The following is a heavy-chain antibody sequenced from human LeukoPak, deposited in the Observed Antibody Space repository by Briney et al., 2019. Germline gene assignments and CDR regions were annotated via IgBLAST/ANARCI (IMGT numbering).Heavy chain of an antibody. V-gene: IGHV3-33*01. CDR3: ARDQSESSSGWYVGGFDS. J-gene: IGHJ4*02. D-gene: IGHD6-19*01. CDR2: IWYDGSNK. CDR1: GFTFSSYG. Sequence: PGRSLRLSCAASGFTFSSYGMHWVRQAPGKGLEWVAVIWYDGSNKHYADSMKGRFTISRDNAKNSLYLQMNSLRAEDTAVYYCARDQSESSSGWYVGGFDSWGQGTLVTVSS.